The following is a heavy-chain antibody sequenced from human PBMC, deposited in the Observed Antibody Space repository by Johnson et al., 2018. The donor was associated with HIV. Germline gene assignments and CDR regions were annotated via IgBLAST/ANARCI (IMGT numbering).Heavy chain of an antibody. J-gene: IGHJ3*02. CDR2: ISWNSGSI. Sequence: VQLVESGGGLVQPGRSLRLSCAASAFPFDDHALHWVRQSPGTGLEWVSGISWNSGSIGYADSVKGRFTISRDNAKNSLYLQMNSLRAEDTALYYCAKHPDAFDIWGQGTMVTVSS. V-gene: IGHV3-9*01. CDR1: AFPFDDHA. CDR3: AKHPDAFDI.